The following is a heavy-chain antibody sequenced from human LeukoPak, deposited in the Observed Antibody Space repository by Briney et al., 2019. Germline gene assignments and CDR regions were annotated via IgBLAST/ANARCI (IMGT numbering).Heavy chain of an antibody. J-gene: IGHJ4*02. V-gene: IGHV3-21*01. D-gene: IGHD1-26*01. CDR2: IDSSSTYI. Sequence: GGSLRLSRAASGFTFSSYSMNWVRQAPGEGLEWVSSIDSSSTYIYYADSVKGRFTISRDNAKNSLYLHLNTLRAEDTAVYYCAREDIGSPQKKDYWGQGTLVTVSS. CDR1: GFTFSSYS. CDR3: AREDIGSPQKKDY.